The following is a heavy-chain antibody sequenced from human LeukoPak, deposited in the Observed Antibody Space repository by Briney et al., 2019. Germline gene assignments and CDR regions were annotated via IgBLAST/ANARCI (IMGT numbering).Heavy chain of an antibody. J-gene: IGHJ6*02. CDR3: ARDLLELPKFYYYGMDI. CDR2: IYSGGST. CDR1: GFTFSSNY. D-gene: IGHD1-26*01. Sequence: GGSLRLSCAASGFTFSSNYMSWVRQAPGKGLEGVSIIYSGGSTYYADSVKGRFTISRDNSKNTLYLQMNNLRAEDTAVYYCARDLLELPKFYYYGMDIWGQGTTVTVSS. V-gene: IGHV3-53*01.